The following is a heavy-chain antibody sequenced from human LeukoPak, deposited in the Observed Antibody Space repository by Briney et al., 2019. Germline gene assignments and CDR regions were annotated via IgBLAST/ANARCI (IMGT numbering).Heavy chain of an antibody. CDR2: INPNSGGT. CDR1: GYTFTGYY. Sequence: ASVKVSCKASGYTFTGYYIHWVRQAPGQGLEWMGWINPNSGGTNYAQKFQGRVTMTRDTSISTAYMELSRLRSDDTAVYYCARSMVRGVLEPLAYWGQGTLVTVSS. V-gene: IGHV1-2*02. CDR3: ARSMVRGVLEPLAY. D-gene: IGHD3-10*01. J-gene: IGHJ4*02.